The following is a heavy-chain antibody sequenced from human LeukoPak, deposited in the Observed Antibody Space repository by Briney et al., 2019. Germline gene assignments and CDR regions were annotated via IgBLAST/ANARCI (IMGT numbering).Heavy chain of an antibody. V-gene: IGHV3-23*01. Sequence: GGSLRLSCAASGFTFSSYAMSWVRQAPGKGLEWVSAISGSGGSTYYADSVKGRFTISRDNPKNTLYLQMNSLRAEDTAVYYCANGSGKWNPPDYWGQGTLVTVSS. CDR2: ISGSGGST. CDR3: ANGSGKWNPPDY. D-gene: IGHD3-10*01. CDR1: GFTFSSYA. J-gene: IGHJ4*02.